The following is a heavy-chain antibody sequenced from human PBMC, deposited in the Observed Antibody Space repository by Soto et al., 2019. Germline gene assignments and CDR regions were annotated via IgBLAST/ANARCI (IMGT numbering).Heavy chain of an antibody. Sequence: PSETLSLTCTVSGGSISSGGYYWSWIRQHPGKGLEWIGYIYYSGSTYYNPSLKSRVTISVDTSKNQFSLKLSSVTAADTAVYYCARGAGILEWLLSGYYGMDVWGQGTTVTVSS. J-gene: IGHJ6*02. D-gene: IGHD3-3*01. CDR1: GGSISSGGYY. CDR3: ARGAGILEWLLSGYYGMDV. V-gene: IGHV4-31*03. CDR2: IYYSGST.